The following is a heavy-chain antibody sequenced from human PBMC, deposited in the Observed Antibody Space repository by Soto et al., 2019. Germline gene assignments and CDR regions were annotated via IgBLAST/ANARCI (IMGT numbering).Heavy chain of an antibody. CDR3: ARDRRDWFDP. J-gene: IGHJ5*02. CDR2: IHNSGTT. Sequence: QVQLQESGPGLVKPSQTLSLTCTVSGGSISSGGYYWSWIRQHPGKGLEYIGYIHNSGTTYYNPSLLSRVTLSMDTSKNHFSLKLSSVTAADTAVYYCARDRRDWFDPWGQGTLVTVSS. CDR1: GGSISSGGYY. V-gene: IGHV4-31*03.